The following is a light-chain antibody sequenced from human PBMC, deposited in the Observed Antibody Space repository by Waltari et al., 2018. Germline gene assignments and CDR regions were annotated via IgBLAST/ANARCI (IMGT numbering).Light chain of an antibody. CDR3: QQRSNWPPAVT. Sequence: EIVLTQSPATLTLSPGERATLSCRASQSISSYFAWYQQKPGQAPRLLIYDASTRATGIPARFSGSGSGTEFTLTISSLEPEEFAVYDCQQRSNWPPAVTFGGGTKVEIK. CDR2: DAS. V-gene: IGKV3-11*01. CDR1: QSISSY. J-gene: IGKJ4*01.